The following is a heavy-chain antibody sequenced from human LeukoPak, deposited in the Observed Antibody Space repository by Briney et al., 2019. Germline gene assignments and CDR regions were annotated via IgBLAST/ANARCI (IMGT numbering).Heavy chain of an antibody. CDR2: IIPIFGTA. D-gene: IGHD5-18*01. CDR1: GFTFSSYA. V-gene: IGHV1-69*05. J-gene: IGHJ4*02. Sequence: KSGGSLRLSCAASGFTFSSYAISWVRQAPGQGLEWMGRIIPIFGTANYAQKFQGRVTITTDESTSTAYMELSSLRSEDTAVYYCACGYSYGSDYWGQGTLATVSS. CDR3: ACGYSYGSDY.